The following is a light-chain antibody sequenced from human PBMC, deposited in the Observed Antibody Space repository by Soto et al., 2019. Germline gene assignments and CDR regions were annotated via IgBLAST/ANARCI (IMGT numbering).Light chain of an antibody. CDR2: DAS. V-gene: IGKV3-11*01. CDR3: QQRSNWPWT. CDR1: QSVRSY. J-gene: IGKJ1*01. Sequence: EIVLTQSPATLSLSPGERATLSCRASQSVRSYLAWYQQEPGQAPRLLIYDASSRATGIPGRFSGSGSGTDFTLTISSLEPEDFAVYYCQQRSNWPWTFGQGTKVEIK.